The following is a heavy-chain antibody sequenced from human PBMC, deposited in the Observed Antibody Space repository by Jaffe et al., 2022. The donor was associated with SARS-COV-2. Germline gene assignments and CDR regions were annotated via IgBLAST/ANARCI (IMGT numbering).Heavy chain of an antibody. Sequence: EVQLVESGGGLVQPGRSLRLSCAASGFTFDDYAMHWVRQAPGKGLEWVSGISWNSGSIGYADSVKGRFTISRDNAKNSLYLQMNSLRAEDTALYYCAKDMAAAEWFPSYYFDYWGQGTLVTVSS. CDR1: GFTFDDYA. V-gene: IGHV3-9*01. D-gene: IGHD3-3*01. J-gene: IGHJ4*02. CDR3: AKDMAAAEWFPSYYFDY. CDR2: ISWNSGSI.